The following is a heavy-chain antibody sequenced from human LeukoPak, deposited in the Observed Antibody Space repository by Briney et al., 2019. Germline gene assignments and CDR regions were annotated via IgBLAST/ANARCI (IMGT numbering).Heavy chain of an antibody. V-gene: IGHV1-18*01. J-gene: IGHJ1*01. CDR3: ARDKAVTTELTQYFQH. CDR2: ISAYNGYT. CDR1: GYTFTNYG. Sequence: GASVKVSCKASGYTFTNYGVSWVRQAPGQGLEWMGWISAYNGYTNYAQKFQFRVTMTTDTSTSTAYKELRSLTSDDTAVYYCARDKAVTTELTQYFQHWGQGTLATVSS. D-gene: IGHD4-11*01.